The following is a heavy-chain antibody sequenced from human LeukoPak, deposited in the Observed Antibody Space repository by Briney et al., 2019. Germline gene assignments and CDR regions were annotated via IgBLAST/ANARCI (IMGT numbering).Heavy chain of an antibody. V-gene: IGHV1-69*01. CDR1: GGTFSSYA. D-gene: IGHD1-26*01. CDR3: ARDGGSFSYNMDV. Sequence: ASVTVSCKASGGTFSSYAISWVRQAPGQGLEWMGGIIPIFGTANYAQKFQGRVTITADESTSTAYMELSSLRSEDTAVYFCARDGGSFSYNMDVWGQGTTVTVSS. CDR2: IIPIFGTA. J-gene: IGHJ6*02.